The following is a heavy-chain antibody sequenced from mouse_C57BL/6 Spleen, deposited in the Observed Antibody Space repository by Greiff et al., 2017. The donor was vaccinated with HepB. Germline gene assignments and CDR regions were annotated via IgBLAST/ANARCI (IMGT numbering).Heavy chain of an antibody. CDR3: AREGTIVTPYYFDY. CDR1: GYTFTDYN. J-gene: IGHJ2*01. D-gene: IGHD2-5*01. V-gene: IGHV1-22*01. CDR2: INPNNGGT. Sequence: VQLQQSGPELVKPGASVKMSCKASGYTFTDYNMHWVKQSHGKSLEWIGYINPNNGGTSYNQKFKGKATLTVNKSSSTAYMELRSLTSEDSAVYYCAREGTIVTPYYFDYWGQGTTLTVSS.